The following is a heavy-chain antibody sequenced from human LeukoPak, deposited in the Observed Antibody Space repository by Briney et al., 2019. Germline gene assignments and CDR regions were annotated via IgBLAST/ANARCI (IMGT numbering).Heavy chain of an antibody. CDR1: GGSISSSSYY. CDR2: IYYSGST. D-gene: IGHD2-15*01. CDR3: ARHWVVVAADHDAFDI. Sequence: SETLSLTCTVSGGSISSSSYYWGWIRQPPGKGLEWIGSIYYSGSTYYNPSLKSRVTISVDTSKNQFSLKLSSVTAADTAVYYCARHWVVVAADHDAFDIWGQGTMVTVSS. V-gene: IGHV4-39*01. J-gene: IGHJ3*02.